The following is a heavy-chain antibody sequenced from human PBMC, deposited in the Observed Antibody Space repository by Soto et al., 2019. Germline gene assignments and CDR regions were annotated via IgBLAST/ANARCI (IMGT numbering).Heavy chain of an antibody. CDR3: ARGTNYYDSSGTPGDDAFDI. V-gene: IGHV1-2*04. CDR1: GYTFTGYY. D-gene: IGHD3-22*01. CDR2: INPNSGGT. J-gene: IGHJ3*02. Sequence: ASVKVSCKASGYTFTGYYMHWVRQAPGQGLEWMGWINPNSGGTNYAQKFQGWVTMTRDTSISTAYMELSRLRSDGTAVYYCARGTNYYDSSGTPGDDAFDIWGQGTMVTVSS.